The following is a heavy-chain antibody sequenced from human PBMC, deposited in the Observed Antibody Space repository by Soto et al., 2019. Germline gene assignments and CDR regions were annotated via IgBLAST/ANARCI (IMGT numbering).Heavy chain of an antibody. J-gene: IGHJ4*02. V-gene: IGHV3-23*01. D-gene: IGHD3-10*01. CDR1: GFTFSSYA. Sequence: EVQLLESGGGLVQPGGSLRLSCAASGFTFSSYAMSWVRQAPGKGLEWVSAISGGGGRTYYADSVKGRVTSSRDNSKNTLFLQMNSLRAEDTAVYYCAKGFVTSGFVYWGKGTMVTVSS. CDR2: ISGGGGRT. CDR3: AKGFVTSGFVY.